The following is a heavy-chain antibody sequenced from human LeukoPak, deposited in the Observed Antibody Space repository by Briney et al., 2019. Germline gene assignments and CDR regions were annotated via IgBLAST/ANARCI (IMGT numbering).Heavy chain of an antibody. D-gene: IGHD1-26*01. CDR3: AKDQGSLPELLVDY. Sequence: GGSLRLSCAASGFTFSGYGMHWVGQAPGKGLEWVAVISYDGSNKYYADSVKGRFTISRDNSKNTLYLQMNSLRAEDTAVYYCAKDQGSLPELLVDYWGQGTLVTVSS. CDR1: GFTFSGYG. V-gene: IGHV3-30*18. J-gene: IGHJ4*02. CDR2: ISYDGSNK.